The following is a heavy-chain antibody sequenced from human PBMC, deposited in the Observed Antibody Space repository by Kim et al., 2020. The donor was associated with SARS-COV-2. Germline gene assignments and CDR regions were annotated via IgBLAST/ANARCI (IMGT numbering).Heavy chain of an antibody. CDR2: T. Sequence: TNYNPSLKSRVTRSVDTSKNQFSLKLSSVTAADTAVYYCARGRGLTGYLRWGQGTLVTVSS. J-gene: IGHJ4*02. V-gene: IGHV4-34*01. D-gene: IGHD3-9*01. CDR3: ARGRGLTGYLR.